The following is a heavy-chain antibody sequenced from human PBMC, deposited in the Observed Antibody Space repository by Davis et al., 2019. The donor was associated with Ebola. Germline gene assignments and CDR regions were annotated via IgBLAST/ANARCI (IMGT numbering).Heavy chain of an antibody. V-gene: IGHV1-2*02. D-gene: IGHD6-25*01. Sequence: ASVKVSCKASGYTFTGYYMHWVRQAPGQGLEWMGWINPNSGGTKYAQKFQGRVTMTRDTSISTAYMELSRLRSDDTAVYYCARDRAGYSSDYYYYYMDVWGKGTTVTVSS. CDR1: GYTFTGYY. J-gene: IGHJ6*03. CDR3: ARDRAGYSSDYYYYYMDV. CDR2: INPNSGGT.